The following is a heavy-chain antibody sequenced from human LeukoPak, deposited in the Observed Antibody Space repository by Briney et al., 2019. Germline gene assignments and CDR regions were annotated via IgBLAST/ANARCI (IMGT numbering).Heavy chain of an antibody. CDR2: IKLDGSEK. D-gene: IGHD3-3*01. V-gene: IGHV3-7*03. CDR3: ARDQYDTWSRRGNFDS. Sequence: GGSLRLSCVASGFTFGKYWMSWVRQAPGKGLEWVANIKLDGSEKNYVDSVKGRFTISRDNTKNSLYLQMNSLRVEDTAVFYCARDQYDTWSRRGNFDSWGQGILVIVSS. CDR1: GFTFGKYW. J-gene: IGHJ4*02.